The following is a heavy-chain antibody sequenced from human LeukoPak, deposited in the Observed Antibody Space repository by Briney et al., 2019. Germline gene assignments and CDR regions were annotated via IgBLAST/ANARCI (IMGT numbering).Heavy chain of an antibody. CDR2: IKLDGSEK. D-gene: IGHD3-3*01. V-gene: IGHV3-7*03. CDR3: ARDQYDTWSRRGNFDS. Sequence: GGSLRLSCVASGFTFGKYWMSWVRQAPGKGLEWVANIKLDGSEKNYVDSVKGRFTISRDNTKNSLYLQMNSLRVEDTAVFYCARDQYDTWSRRGNFDSWGQGILVIVSS. CDR1: GFTFGKYW. J-gene: IGHJ4*02.